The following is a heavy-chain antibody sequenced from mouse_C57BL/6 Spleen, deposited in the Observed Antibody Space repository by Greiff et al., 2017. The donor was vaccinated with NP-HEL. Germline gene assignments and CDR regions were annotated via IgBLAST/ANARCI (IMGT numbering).Heavy chain of an antibody. CDR3: ARDTPYYGSRAWFAY. CDR2: ISDGGSYT. D-gene: IGHD1-1*01. V-gene: IGHV5-4*01. J-gene: IGHJ3*01. Sequence: DVKLVESGGGLVKPGGSLKLSCAASGFTFSSYAMSWVRQTPEKRLEWVATISDGGSYTYYPDNVKGRFTISRDNAKNNLYLQMSHLKSEDTAMYYCARDTPYYGSRAWFAYWGQGTLVTVSA. CDR1: GFTFSSYA.